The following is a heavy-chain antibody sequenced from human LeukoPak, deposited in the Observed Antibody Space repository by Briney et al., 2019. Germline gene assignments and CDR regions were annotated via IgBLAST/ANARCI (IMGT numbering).Heavy chain of an antibody. D-gene: IGHD3-3*01. CDR3: AKRSGGPSPFDY. V-gene: IGHV3-23*01. CDR1: GFTFTTYA. Sequence: GGSLRLSCVASGFTFTTYAMTWVRQAPGKGLEWVSTISGSGSSTYYADSVKGRFTISRDNSRHTLYLQMNSLRAEDTAVYYCAKRSGGPSPFDYWGQGTLVTVSS. CDR2: ISGSGSST. J-gene: IGHJ4*02.